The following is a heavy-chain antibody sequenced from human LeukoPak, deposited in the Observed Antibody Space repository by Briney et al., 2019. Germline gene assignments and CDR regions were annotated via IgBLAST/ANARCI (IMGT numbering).Heavy chain of an antibody. CDR1: GYTFTTYG. Sequence: ASVKVSCKASGYTFTTYGISWVRRAPGQGLEWMGWISAYNGNTNYAQNFQGRLTMTTDTSTSTAYMELRSLRSDDTAVYYCAREGKVGTTNPWFDSWGQGTLVTVSS. CDR3: AREGKVGTTNPWFDS. CDR2: ISAYNGNT. J-gene: IGHJ5*01. V-gene: IGHV1-18*01. D-gene: IGHD1-26*01.